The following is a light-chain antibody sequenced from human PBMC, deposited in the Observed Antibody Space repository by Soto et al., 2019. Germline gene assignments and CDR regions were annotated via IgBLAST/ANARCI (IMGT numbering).Light chain of an antibody. CDR1: QSSSSW. J-gene: IGKJ1*01. Sequence: IQMPQSPSTLSASLGDRVTITCQASQSSSSWLAWYHQKPGKAPKLLIYAASTLQSGVPSRFSGSGSGTGFTLTISSLQPEDCATYYCLQDYNYPWTFGQGTKVDIK. CDR2: AAS. V-gene: IGKV1-6*01. CDR3: LQDYNYPWT.